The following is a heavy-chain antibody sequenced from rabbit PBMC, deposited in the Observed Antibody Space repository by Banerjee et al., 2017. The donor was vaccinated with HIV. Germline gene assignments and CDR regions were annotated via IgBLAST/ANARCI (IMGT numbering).Heavy chain of an antibody. Sequence: QEQLVESGGGLVKPEGSLTLTCTASGFSFSYNYDMCWVRQAPGKGLEWIACINTSSGNWAYARWTISRFTISTVSLTTVTLQTTRLAAAYTATYSGARDLSGSSYLWGQGTLVTVS. D-gene: IGHD8-1*01. CDR2: INTSSGNW. V-gene: IGHV1S45*01. CDR1: GFSFSYNYD. J-gene: IGHJ4*01. CDR3: ARDLSGSSYL.